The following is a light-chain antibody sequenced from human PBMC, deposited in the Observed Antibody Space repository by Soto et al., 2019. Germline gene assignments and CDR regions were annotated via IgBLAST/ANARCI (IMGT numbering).Light chain of an antibody. J-gene: IGKJ4*01. CDR2: EAS. CDR3: QQYDNVPLT. CDR1: QDITND. V-gene: IGKV1-33*01. Sequence: DIQMTQSPSSLSASVGDRVTITCQASQDITNDLNWYQQKPGKAPKVLIYEASNLKTGLPSRFSGSESGTDFTFTISSLQPEDIATYFCQQYDNVPLTFGGGTKVEIK.